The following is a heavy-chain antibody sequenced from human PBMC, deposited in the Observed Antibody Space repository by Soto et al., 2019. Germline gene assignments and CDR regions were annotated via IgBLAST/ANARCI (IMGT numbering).Heavy chain of an antibody. Sequence: SVKVSCKASGGTFSSYAISWVRQAPGQGLEWMGGIIPIFGTANYAQKFQGRVTITADESTSTAYMELSSLRSEDTAVYYCAREDYYDSSGYPALFDYYYGMDVWGQGTTVTVSS. D-gene: IGHD3-22*01. J-gene: IGHJ6*02. V-gene: IGHV1-69*13. CDR1: GGTFSSYA. CDR3: AREDYYDSSGYPALFDYYYGMDV. CDR2: IIPIFGTA.